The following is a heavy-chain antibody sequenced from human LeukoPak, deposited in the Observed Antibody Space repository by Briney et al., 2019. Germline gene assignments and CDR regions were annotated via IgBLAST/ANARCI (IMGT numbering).Heavy chain of an antibody. CDR1: GGSISNYY. J-gene: IGHJ4*02. CDR3: ARHGGAYSFDY. V-gene: IGHV4-59*08. D-gene: IGHD4-11*01. CDR2: IYYIGST. Sequence: SETLSLTCTVSGGSISNYYWSWVRQLPGKGLEWIGCIYYIGSTNYNPSLKSRVTISPDTSKNQFSLELSSVTAADAAVYYCARHGGAYSFDYWGQGTLVTVSS.